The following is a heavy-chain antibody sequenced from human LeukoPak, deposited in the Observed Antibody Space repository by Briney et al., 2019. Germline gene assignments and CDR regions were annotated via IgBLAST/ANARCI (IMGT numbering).Heavy chain of an antibody. CDR1: GFTFSSYA. Sequence: PGGSLRLSCAASGFTFSSYAMSWVRQAPGKGLEWVSAISGSGGSTYYADSVKGRFTISRDNSKNTLYLQMNSLRAEDTAVYYCAKDSWGSGWYVAGVDYWGQGTLVTVSS. CDR3: AKDSWGSGWYVAGVDY. D-gene: IGHD6-19*01. V-gene: IGHV3-23*01. J-gene: IGHJ4*02. CDR2: ISGSGGST.